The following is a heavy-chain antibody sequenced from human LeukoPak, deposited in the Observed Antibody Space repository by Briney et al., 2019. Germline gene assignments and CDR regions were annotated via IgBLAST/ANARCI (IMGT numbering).Heavy chain of an antibody. CDR3: AIHHSGYGHFDY. CDR2: IIPIFGTA. D-gene: IGHD5-12*01. CDR1: AGTFSSYA. V-gene: IGHV1-69*01. J-gene: IGHJ4*02. Sequence: SVKVSCKASAGTFSSYAISWVRQAPGQGLEWMGGIIPIFGTANYAQKFQGRVTITADESTSTAYMELSSLRSEDTAVYYCAIHHSGYGHFDYWGQGTLVTVSS.